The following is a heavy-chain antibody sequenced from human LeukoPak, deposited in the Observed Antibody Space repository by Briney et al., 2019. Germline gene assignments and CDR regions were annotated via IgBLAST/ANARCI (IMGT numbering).Heavy chain of an antibody. CDR3: ARVVMKAFYYYYMDV. CDR2: MNPTSGDT. CDR1: GYTFSDYD. Sequence: ASVKVSCKASGYTFSDYDVNWVRQAPGQGLEWMGWMNPTSGDTGYAQKFQGRVTMTRSMIKNTAYMELSRLRSEDTALYFCARVVMKAFYYYYMDVWGKGTTIIISS. J-gene: IGHJ6*03. V-gene: IGHV1-8*01. D-gene: IGHD2-21*01.